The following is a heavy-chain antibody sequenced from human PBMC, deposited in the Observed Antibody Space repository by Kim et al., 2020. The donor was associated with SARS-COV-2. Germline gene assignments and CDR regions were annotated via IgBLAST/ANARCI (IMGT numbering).Heavy chain of an antibody. CDR2: INADGSNK. CDR1: GFSFRTYW. Sequence: GGSLRLSCEASGFSFRTYWMTWVRQPPGKGLEWVAQINADGSNKFYVDSVEGRFTISRDNAKNLLYLQMNSLGADDTAVYYCMRDSPPRYSGSIPNYWGQGTLVTVSS. J-gene: IGHJ4*02. D-gene: IGHD5-12*01. CDR3: MRDSPPRYSGSIPNY. V-gene: IGHV3-7*03.